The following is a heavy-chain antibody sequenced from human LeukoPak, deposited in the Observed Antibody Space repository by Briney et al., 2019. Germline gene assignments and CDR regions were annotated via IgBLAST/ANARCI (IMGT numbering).Heavy chain of an antibody. CDR1: VGSFSNYG. CDR3: ARGRLLEWSPGYYYYYMDV. D-gene: IGHD3-3*01. J-gene: IGHJ6*03. V-gene: IGHV1-69*01. Sequence: SVKVSCKASVGSFSNYGISWVRQAPGQGLEWMGGIIPMFGTPNYAQKFQGRVTITADESTSTVYMELSSLRSEDTALYYCARGRLLEWSPGYYYYYMDVWGKGTTVTVSS. CDR2: IIPMFGTP.